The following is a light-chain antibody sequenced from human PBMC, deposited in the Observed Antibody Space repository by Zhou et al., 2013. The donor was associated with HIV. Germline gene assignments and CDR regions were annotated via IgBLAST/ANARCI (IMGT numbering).Light chain of an antibody. V-gene: IGKV3-20*01. CDR3: QQYNNWPPGT. CDR1: QSVSSSY. Sequence: EIVLTQSPGTLPLSPGERATLSCRASQSVSSSYLAWYQQKPGQAPRLLIYGASSRATGIPDRFSGSGSGTEFTLTISSLQSEDFAVYYCQQYNNWPPGTFGQGTKLEIK. J-gene: IGKJ2*02. CDR2: GAS.